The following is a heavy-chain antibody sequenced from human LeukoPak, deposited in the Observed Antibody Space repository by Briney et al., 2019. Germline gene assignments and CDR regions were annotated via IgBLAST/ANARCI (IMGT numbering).Heavy chain of an antibody. V-gene: IGHV1-2*02. CDR3: ARVDYYDSSGYYGHNWFDP. CDR1: GGTFSSYA. Sequence: GASVKVSCKASGGTFSSYAISWVRQAPGQGLEWMGWINPNSGGTNYAQKFQGRVTMTRDTSISTAYMELSRLRSDDTAVYYCARVDYYDSSGYYGHNWFDPWGQGTLVTVSS. D-gene: IGHD3-22*01. CDR2: INPNSGGT. J-gene: IGHJ5*02.